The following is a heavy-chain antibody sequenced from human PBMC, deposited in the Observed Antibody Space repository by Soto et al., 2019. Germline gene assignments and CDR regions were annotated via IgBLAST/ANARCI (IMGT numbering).Heavy chain of an antibody. J-gene: IGHJ6*02. Sequence: PGGSLRLSCAASGFTFSDYHMTWVRQAPGKGLEWVSYVSGSGSNTNYADSVKGRFTISRDNDNNSLFLQMSSLRAEDTAVYYCARRQYSGSGTSYYYYGLDVWGQGTTVTVSS. CDR3: ARRQYSGSGTSYYYYGLDV. CDR1: GFTFSDYH. V-gene: IGHV3-11*06. CDR2: VSGSGSNT. D-gene: IGHD3-10*01.